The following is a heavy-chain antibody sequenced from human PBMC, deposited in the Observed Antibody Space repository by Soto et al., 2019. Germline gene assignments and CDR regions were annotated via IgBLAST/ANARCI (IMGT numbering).Heavy chain of an antibody. CDR2: IYDSGST. J-gene: IGHJ4*02. CDR3: ARASFGNSIWRQGTLVTVSSGKGHGPDYIDY. V-gene: IGHV4-61*05. Sequence: TETLSLNCTVSGGSISSSSYYWGWIRQPPGKGLEWIGHIYDSGSTNYNPSLKSRVTISVDTSKNQFSLKLSSVTAADTAVYYCARASFGNSIWRQGTLVTVSSGKGHGPDYIDYWGQGTLVTVSS. D-gene: IGHD3-16*01. CDR1: GGSISSSSYY.